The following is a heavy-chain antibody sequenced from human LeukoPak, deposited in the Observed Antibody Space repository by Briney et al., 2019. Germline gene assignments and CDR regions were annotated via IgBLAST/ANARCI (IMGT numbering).Heavy chain of an antibody. CDR1: GYTFTGYY. D-gene: IGHD2-2*01. J-gene: IGHJ4*02. CDR2: INPNSGGT. V-gene: IGHV1-2*02. Sequence: ASVKVSCKASGYTFTGYYMHWVRQAPGQGLEWMGWINPNSGGTNYAQEFQGRVTMTRDTSISTAYMELSRLRSDDTAVYYCARSSIVVVPAVPGYWGQGTLVTVSS. CDR3: ARSSIVVVPAVPGY.